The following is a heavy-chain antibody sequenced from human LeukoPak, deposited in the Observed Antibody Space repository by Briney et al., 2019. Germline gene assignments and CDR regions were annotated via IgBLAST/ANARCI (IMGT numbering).Heavy chain of an antibody. CDR3: ARAQDGYSGYAPVRGVWFDP. D-gene: IGHD5-12*01. CDR2: IYYSGST. J-gene: IGHJ5*02. Sequence: PSETLSLTCTVSGGSISSSSYYWGWIRQPPGKGLEWIGSIYYSGSTYYNPSLKSRVTISVDTSKNQFSLKLSSVTAADTAVYYCARAQDGYSGYAPVRGVWFDPWGQGTLVTVSS. CDR1: GGSISSSSYY. V-gene: IGHV4-39*01.